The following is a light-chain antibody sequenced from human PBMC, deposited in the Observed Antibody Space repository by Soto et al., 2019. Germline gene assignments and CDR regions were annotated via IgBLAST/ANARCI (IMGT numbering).Light chain of an antibody. J-gene: IGKJ1*01. CDR2: GAS. CDR1: QSVSNN. V-gene: IGKV3-15*01. Sequence: EIVLTQSPCTLSLSPGHRATLSCRASQSVSNNVAWYQQKPVQAPRLLIYGASSRATGIPARFTGSGSGTEFTLTISSLQFDYSAVYYCQQYNNWWTFGQGTKVDIK. CDR3: QQYNNWWT.